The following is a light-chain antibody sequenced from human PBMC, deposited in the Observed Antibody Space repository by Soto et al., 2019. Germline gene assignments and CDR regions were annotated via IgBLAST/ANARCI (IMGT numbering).Light chain of an antibody. J-gene: IGKJ3*01. CDR1: QTISNY. CDR2: AAS. Sequence: DIQMTQSPPSLSASVGDRVTITCRASQTISNYLNWYQQKPGKAPKLLIYAASSLQSGVPSRFSGSGSGTDFTLTISSLQLEDFVTYFCQQSYRTPRTFGPGTKVDIK. V-gene: IGKV1-39*01. CDR3: QQSYRTPRT.